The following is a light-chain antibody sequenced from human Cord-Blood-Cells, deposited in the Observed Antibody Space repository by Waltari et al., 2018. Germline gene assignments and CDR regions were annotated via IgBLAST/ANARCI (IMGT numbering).Light chain of an antibody. J-gene: IGLJ1*01. V-gene: IGLV5-37*01. CDR2: YYSDSDK. CDR1: SDINVGSYN. CDR3: MIWPSNALYV. Sequence: QPVLTQPPSSSASPGESARLTCTLPSDINVGSYNIHWSQQKPGSPPRYLLYYYSDSDKGQGSGVPSRFPGSKDASANTGILLISGLQSEDEADYYCMIWPSNALYVFGTGTKVTVL.